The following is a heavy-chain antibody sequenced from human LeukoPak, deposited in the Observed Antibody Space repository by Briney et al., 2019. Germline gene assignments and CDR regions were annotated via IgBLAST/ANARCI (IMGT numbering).Heavy chain of an antibody. CDR3: ARDYCSSTSCYLNYYYYMDV. Sequence: GGTLRLSCAASGFTFSSYSMNWVRQAPGKGLEWVSSISRSSSYIYYADSVKGRFTISRDNAKNSLYLQMNSLRAEDTAVYYCARDYCSSTSCYLNYYYYMDVWGKGTTVTVSS. CDR1: GFTFSSYS. D-gene: IGHD2-2*01. J-gene: IGHJ6*03. CDR2: ISRSSSYI. V-gene: IGHV3-21*01.